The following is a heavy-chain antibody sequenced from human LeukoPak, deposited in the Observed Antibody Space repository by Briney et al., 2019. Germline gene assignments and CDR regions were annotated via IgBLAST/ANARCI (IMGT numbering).Heavy chain of an antibody. V-gene: IGHV3-20*04. CDR3: ARDGGSLDDYGDY. J-gene: IGHJ4*02. CDR2: INWNGGST. D-gene: IGHD4/OR15-4a*01. Sequence: GGSLRLSCAASGFTFDDYGMSWVRQAPGKGLEWVSGINWNGGSTGCADSVKGRFTISRDNAKNSLYLQMNTLRAEDTALYYCARDGGSLDDYGDYWGQGTLVTVSS. CDR1: GFTFDDYG.